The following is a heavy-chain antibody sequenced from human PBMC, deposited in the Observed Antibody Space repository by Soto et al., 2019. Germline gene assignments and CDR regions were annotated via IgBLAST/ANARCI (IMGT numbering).Heavy chain of an antibody. CDR2: IVVGTGDT. J-gene: IGHJ5*02. V-gene: IGHV1-58*01. CDR3: AADRGYL. D-gene: IGHD3-10*01. Sequence: QMQLVQSGPEVKKPGTSVKVSCKASGFTFTSSSVQWVRQARGQGLEWIGWIVVGTGDTKYAQKFQERDTFDRDISTTTAYMEVSSLTSDDTAVYYCAADRGYLWGQGTLVTVSS. CDR1: GFTFTSSS.